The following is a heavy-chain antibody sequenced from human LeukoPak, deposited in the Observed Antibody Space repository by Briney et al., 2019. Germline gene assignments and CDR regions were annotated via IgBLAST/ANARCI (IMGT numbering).Heavy chain of an antibody. CDR3: TTGPFDYYGSASYLANGMDV. D-gene: IGHD3-10*01. Sequence: PGGSLRLSCAASGFTFRNAWMSWVRQAPGKGREWVGRIKSKTDGGTTDYTAPVKGRFNISRDDSKNTLYLQMNSLKIEDTAVYYCTTGPFDYYGSASYLANGMDVWGQGTTVTVSS. J-gene: IGHJ6*02. CDR1: GFTFRNAW. V-gene: IGHV3-15*01. CDR2: IKSKTDGGTT.